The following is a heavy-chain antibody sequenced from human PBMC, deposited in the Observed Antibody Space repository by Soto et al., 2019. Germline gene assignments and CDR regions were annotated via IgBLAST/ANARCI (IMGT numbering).Heavy chain of an antibody. Sequence: SVKVSCKASGGTFSSYAISWVRQAPGQGLEWMGGIIPIFGTANYAQKFQGRVTITADESTSTAYMELSSLRSEDTALYYCAISTVTTLSEYYYYGMDVWGQGTTVTVSS. CDR2: IIPIFGTA. CDR3: AISTVTTLSEYYYYGMDV. J-gene: IGHJ6*02. D-gene: IGHD4-17*01. V-gene: IGHV1-69*13. CDR1: GGTFSSYA.